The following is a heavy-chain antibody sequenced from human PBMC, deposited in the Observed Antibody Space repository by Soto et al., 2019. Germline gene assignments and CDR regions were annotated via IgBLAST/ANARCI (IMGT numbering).Heavy chain of an antibody. CDR2: MNPNSGDT. D-gene: IGHD4-17*01. J-gene: IGHJ5*02. CDR1: GNTFTNYD. V-gene: IGHV1-8*01. Sequence: QVQLVQSGAEVKKPGASVKVSCKASGNTFTNYDINWVRQATGQGLEYLGWMNPNSGDTAYVQKFQGRVTMTWDTTITTAYMELRSRRSEATAVYFCARGVKYGAYPRWFDPWGQGTLVTVSS. CDR3: ARGVKYGAYPRWFDP.